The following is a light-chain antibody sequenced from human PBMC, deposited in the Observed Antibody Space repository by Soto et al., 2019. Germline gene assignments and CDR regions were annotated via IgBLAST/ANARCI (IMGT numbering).Light chain of an antibody. CDR3: SSYAGTIWV. J-gene: IGLJ3*02. Sequence: QSALTQPPSASGSPGQSVTISCTGTSSDVGGYDYVSWYQQHPGKAPKLMIYEVSKRPSGVPDRFSASKSGNTASLTVSGLQAEDEADYYCSSYAGTIWVFGGGTKLTVL. CDR2: EVS. CDR1: SSDVGGYDY. V-gene: IGLV2-8*01.